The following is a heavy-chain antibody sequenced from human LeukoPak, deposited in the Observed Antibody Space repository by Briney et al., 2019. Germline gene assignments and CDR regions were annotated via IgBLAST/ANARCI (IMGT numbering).Heavy chain of an antibody. CDR2: ISGSGGST. V-gene: IGHV3-23*01. Sequence: PGGSLRLSCAASGFTFSSYAMSWVRQAPGKGLEWVSAISGSGGSTYYADSVKGRFTISRDNSKNTLYLQMNSLRAEDTAVYYCARTDSEHIVVVVAATFFYWGQGTLVTVPS. CDR1: GFTFSSYA. D-gene: IGHD2-15*01. CDR3: ARTDSEHIVVVVAATFFY. J-gene: IGHJ4*02.